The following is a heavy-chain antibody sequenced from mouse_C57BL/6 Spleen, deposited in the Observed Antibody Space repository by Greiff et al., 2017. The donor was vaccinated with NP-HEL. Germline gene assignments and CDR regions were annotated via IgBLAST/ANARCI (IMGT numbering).Heavy chain of an antibody. CDR3: TRKEGSKGDAMDY. V-gene: IGHV1-15*01. CDR2: IDPETGGT. D-gene: IGHD1-1*01. CDR1: GYTFTDYE. Sequence: QVQLQQSGAELVRPGASVTLSCTASGYTFTDYEMHWVQQTPVHGLEWIGAIDPETGGTAYNQTFKGTAILTADKSASTAYMELRSLTSEDSAVYYCTRKEGSKGDAMDYWGQGTSVTVSS. J-gene: IGHJ4*01.